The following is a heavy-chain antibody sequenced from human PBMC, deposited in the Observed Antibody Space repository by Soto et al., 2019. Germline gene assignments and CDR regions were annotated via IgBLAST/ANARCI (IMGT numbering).Heavy chain of an antibody. CDR3: ARDGGYYYDSSGYYGPGPVDY. V-gene: IGHV3-30-3*01. CDR1: GFTFSSYA. J-gene: IGHJ4*02. Sequence: VQLVESGGGLVQPGGSLRLSCAASGFTFSSYAMHWVRQAPGKGLEWVAVISYDGSNKYYADSVKGRFTISRDNSKNTLYLQMNSLRAEDTAVYYCARDGGYYYDSSGYYGPGPVDYWGQGTLVTVSS. D-gene: IGHD3-22*01. CDR2: ISYDGSNK.